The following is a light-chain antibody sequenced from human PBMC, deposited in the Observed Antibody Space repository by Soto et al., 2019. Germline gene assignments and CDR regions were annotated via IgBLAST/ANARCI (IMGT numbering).Light chain of an antibody. Sequence: EIVLTQSPATLSLSPGERATLSCRASQGVSSYLAWYQQKPGQAPRLLIYGASTRATGIPARFSGSGSGTDFTLTISSLEPEDFAVYYCQQRSNWRPITFGQGTRLEIK. J-gene: IGKJ5*01. CDR1: QGVSSY. CDR3: QQRSNWRPIT. CDR2: GAS. V-gene: IGKV3D-11*01.